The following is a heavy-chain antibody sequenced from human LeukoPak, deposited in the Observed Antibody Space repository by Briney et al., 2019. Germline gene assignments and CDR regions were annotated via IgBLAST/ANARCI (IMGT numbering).Heavy chain of an antibody. J-gene: IGHJ6*02. V-gene: IGHV4-39*07. D-gene: IGHD2-2*01. CDR2: IYYSGST. Sequence: SETLSLTCTVSGGSISSSSYYWGWIRPPPGKGLEWIGSIYYSGSTYYNPSLKSRVTISVDTSKNQFSLKLSSVTAADTAVYYCARYIVVVPAAGPDYYYYGMDVWGQGTTVTVSS. CDR3: ARYIVVVPAAGPDYYYYGMDV. CDR1: GGSISSSSYY.